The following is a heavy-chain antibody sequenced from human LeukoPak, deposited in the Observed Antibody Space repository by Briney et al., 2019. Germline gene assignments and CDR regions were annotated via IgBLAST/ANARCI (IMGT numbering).Heavy chain of an antibody. CDR2: ISHSGRTI. V-gene: IGHV3-48*03. CDR1: GFTFSNYE. CDR3: ARGVGSSWPGWFDP. D-gene: IGHD6-13*01. Sequence: GRSLRLSCAASGFTFSNYELNWVRQAPGKGLEWVSYISHSGRTIYYADSVKGRFTISRDNAKNSLYLQMNSLRAEDTAVYYCARGVGSSWPGWFDPWGQGTLVTVSS. J-gene: IGHJ5*02.